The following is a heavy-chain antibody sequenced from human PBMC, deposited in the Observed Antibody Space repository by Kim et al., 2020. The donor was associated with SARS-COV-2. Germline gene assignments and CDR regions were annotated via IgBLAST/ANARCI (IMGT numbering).Heavy chain of an antibody. CDR3: TTDLSYYYDSSGYRYFDY. Sequence: GGSLRLSCAASGFTFSNAWMSWVRQAPGKGLEWVGRIKSKTDGGTTDYAAPVKGRFTISRDDSNNTLYLQMNRLKTEDTAVYYCTTDLSYYYDSSGYRYFDYWGQGTLVTVSS. D-gene: IGHD3-22*01. CDR1: GFTFSNAW. J-gene: IGHJ4*02. CDR2: IKSKTDGGTT. V-gene: IGHV3-15*01.